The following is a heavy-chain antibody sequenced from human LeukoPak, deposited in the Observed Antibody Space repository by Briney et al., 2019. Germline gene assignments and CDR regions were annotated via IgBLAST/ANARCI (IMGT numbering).Heavy chain of an antibody. J-gene: IGHJ5*02. CDR2: IRSTAYGGTA. D-gene: IGHD2-21*02. CDR3: TLAYCGGDCYSTLDP. Sequence: GGSLRLSCTASGFTFGAYAVTWVRQAPGKGLEWVGFIRSTAYGGTADFAASVKGRFTISRDDSKTIAYLQMNSLKTEDTAIYYCTLAYCGGDCYSTLDPWGQGTLVTVSS. V-gene: IGHV3-49*04. CDR1: GFTFGAYA.